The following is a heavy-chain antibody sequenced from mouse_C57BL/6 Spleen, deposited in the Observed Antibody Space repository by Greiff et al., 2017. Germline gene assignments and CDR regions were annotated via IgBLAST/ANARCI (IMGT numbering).Heavy chain of an antibody. V-gene: IGHV1-52*01. J-gene: IGHJ2*01. Sequence: VQLQQPGAELVRPGASVKLSCKASGYTFTSYWMHWVKQRPIQGLEWIGNIDPSDSDTHYNQKFKDKATLTVDKSSSTAYMQLSSLTSEDSAVYYCARSTLSYFDYWGQGTTLTVSS. CDR3: ARSTLSYFDY. CDR1: GYTFTSYW. CDR2: IDPSDSDT. D-gene: IGHD6-1*01.